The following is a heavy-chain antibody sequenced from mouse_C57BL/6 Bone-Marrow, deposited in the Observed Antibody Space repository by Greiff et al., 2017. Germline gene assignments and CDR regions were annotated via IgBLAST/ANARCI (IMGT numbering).Heavy chain of an antibody. Sequence: VHVKQSGPELVKPGASVKISCKASGYSFTGYFMNWVKQSHGKSLEWIGRINPYNGDTFYNQKFKGKDTLTVDKSSSTAHMELLSLTSEDFAVYYCTRSGLLLRYGTWFAYWGQGTLVTVSA. CDR2: INPYNGDT. CDR3: TRSGLLLRYGTWFAY. V-gene: IGHV1-37*01. CDR1: GYSFTGYF. D-gene: IGHD1-1*01. J-gene: IGHJ3*01.